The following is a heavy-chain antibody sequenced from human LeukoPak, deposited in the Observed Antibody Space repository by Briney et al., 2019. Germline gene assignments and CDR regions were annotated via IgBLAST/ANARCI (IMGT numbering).Heavy chain of an antibody. CDR2: IYYSGST. CDR1: GGSITPYY. CDR3: ARESRDGYPGY. J-gene: IGHJ4*02. V-gene: IGHV4-59*08. D-gene: IGHD5-24*01. Sequence: SETLSLTCTVSGGSITPYYWSWIRQPAGRGLEWIGYIYYSGSTNYNPSLKSRVTISVDTSKNQFSLKLSSVTAADTAVYYCARESRDGYPGYWGQGTLVTVSS.